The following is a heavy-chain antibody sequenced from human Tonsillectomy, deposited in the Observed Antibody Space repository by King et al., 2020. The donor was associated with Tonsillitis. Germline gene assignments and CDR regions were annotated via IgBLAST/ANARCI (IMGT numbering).Heavy chain of an antibody. Sequence: VQLVESGGGLVKPGGSLRLSCAASGFTFNIYTMTWVRQAPGKGLEWVSTITSSSNYIYYADSVKGRFTISRDNARNSLYLQMNSLRAEDTAVYYCATSEGVNGFDFWGKGPLVTVSS. D-gene: IGHD3-16*01. CDR3: ATSEGVNGFDF. CDR1: GFTFNIYT. CDR2: ITSSSNYI. J-gene: IGHJ4*02. V-gene: IGHV3-21*01.